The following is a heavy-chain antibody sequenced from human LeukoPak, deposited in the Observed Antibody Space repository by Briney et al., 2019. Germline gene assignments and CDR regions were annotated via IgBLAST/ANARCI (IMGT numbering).Heavy chain of an antibody. CDR1: GGSISNNNW. J-gene: IGHJ3*02. CDR3: ARDLSSSSWYSACDI. Sequence: PSGTLSLTCAVSGGSISNNNWWNWVRQPPGKGLEWIGQIYHSGSTNYNPSLKSRVTMSVDKSKNQFSLKLSSVTAADTAVYYCARDLSSSSWYSACDIWGQGTMVTVSS. V-gene: IGHV4-4*02. D-gene: IGHD6-13*01. CDR2: IYHSGST.